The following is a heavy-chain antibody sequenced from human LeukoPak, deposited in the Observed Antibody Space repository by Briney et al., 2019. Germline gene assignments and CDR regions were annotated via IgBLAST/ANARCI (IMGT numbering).Heavy chain of an antibody. CDR3: ARQVVADNWFDP. D-gene: IGHD2-15*01. V-gene: IGHV4-34*01. CDR1: GGSFGPYY. Sequence: SETLSLTCAVYGGSFGPYYWSWIRQSPDKGLEWIGEISHSRSTNYNPSLKSRVTISVDTSKNQFSLKLSSVTAADTAVYYCARQVVADNWFDPWGQGTLVTVSS. J-gene: IGHJ5*02. CDR2: ISHSRST.